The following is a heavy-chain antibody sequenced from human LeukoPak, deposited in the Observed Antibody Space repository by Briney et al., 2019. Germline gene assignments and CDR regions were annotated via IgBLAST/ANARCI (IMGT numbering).Heavy chain of an antibody. Sequence: QPGGSLRLSCAASGFTFSSYWMSWVRQAPGKGLEWVANIKEDGSEKYYVDSVKGRFTISRDNAKKSVYLQMNSLRAEDTAVYYCARDPLTGYIRSSPDAFDIWGQGTMVTVSS. J-gene: IGHJ3*02. CDR3: ARDPLTGYIRSSPDAFDI. CDR1: GFTFSSYW. CDR2: IKEDGSEK. V-gene: IGHV3-7*01. D-gene: IGHD3-9*01.